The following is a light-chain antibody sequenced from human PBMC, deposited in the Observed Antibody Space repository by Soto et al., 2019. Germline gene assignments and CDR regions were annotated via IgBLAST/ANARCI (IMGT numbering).Light chain of an antibody. CDR1: SSNIGSNY. CDR3: SSYAGSSNV. Sequence: QLVLTQPPSASGTPGQRVNISCSGSSSNIGSNYVYWYRQFPGTAPKLLIQRNNQRPSGVPARFSGSKSGTSASLAISGLRSEDEADYYCSSYAGSSNVFGTGTKLTVL. J-gene: IGLJ1*01. CDR2: RNN. V-gene: IGLV1-47*01.